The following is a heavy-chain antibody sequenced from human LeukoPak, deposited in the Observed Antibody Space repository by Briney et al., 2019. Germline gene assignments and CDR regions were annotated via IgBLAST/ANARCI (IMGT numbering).Heavy chain of an antibody. CDR3: AREQLPYSSGWGIDY. V-gene: IGHV4-4*07. D-gene: IGHD6-19*01. CDR1: GGSISSYY. CDR2: IYTSGST. J-gene: IGHJ4*02. Sequence: KSSETLSLTCTVSGGSISSYYWSWIRQPAGQGLEWIGRIYTSGSTNYNLSLESRVTRSVDTSKNQFSLKLSSVTAADTAVYYCAREQLPYSSGWGIDYWGQGTLVTVSS.